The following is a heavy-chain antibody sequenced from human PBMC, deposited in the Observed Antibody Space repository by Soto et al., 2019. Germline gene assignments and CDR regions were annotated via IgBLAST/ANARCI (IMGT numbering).Heavy chain of an antibody. D-gene: IGHD3-10*01. J-gene: IGHJ6*03. CDR3: ARGLKFTTPLVRGVNPYYYYYMDV. Sequence: ASVKVSFKASGYTFSSYDINWVRQATGQGLEWMGWMNPNSGDTNYPQKFQGRVTMTRNTSIATAYMELSSLRSEDTAVYYCARGLKFTTPLVRGVNPYYYYYMDVWGEGTTVTVSS. CDR1: GYTFSSYD. CDR2: MNPNSGDT. V-gene: IGHV1-8*01.